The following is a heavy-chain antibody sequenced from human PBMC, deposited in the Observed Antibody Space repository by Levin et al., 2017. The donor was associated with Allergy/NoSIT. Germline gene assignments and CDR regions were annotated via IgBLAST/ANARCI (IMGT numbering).Heavy chain of an antibody. CDR3: ARGVTATRGYFDY. CDR2: INHSGST. D-gene: IGHD2-21*02. Sequence: SETLSLTCAVYGGSFSGYYWSWIRQPPGKGLEWIGEINHSGSTNYNPSLKSRVTISVDTSKNQFSLKLSSVTAADTAVYYCARGVTATRGYFDYWGQGTLVTVSS. J-gene: IGHJ4*02. V-gene: IGHV4-34*01. CDR1: GGSFSGYY.